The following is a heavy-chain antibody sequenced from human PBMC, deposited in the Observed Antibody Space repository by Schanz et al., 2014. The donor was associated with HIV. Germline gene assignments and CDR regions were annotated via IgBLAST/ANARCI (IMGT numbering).Heavy chain of an antibody. D-gene: IGHD3-9*01. V-gene: IGHV3-48*02. Sequence: EMKLVESGGGLAQPGGSLTLSCVASGFTFSKYSMNWVRQAPGKGLEWVSYISSGSTTIHYADSVMGRFTISRDNAKNSMYLVMNSLRDEDTAVYYCARDNEERDILTGNYYYYGMDVWGQGTTVTVAS. CDR3: ARDNEERDILTGNYYYYGMDV. CDR1: GFTFSKYS. J-gene: IGHJ6*02. CDR2: ISSGSTTI.